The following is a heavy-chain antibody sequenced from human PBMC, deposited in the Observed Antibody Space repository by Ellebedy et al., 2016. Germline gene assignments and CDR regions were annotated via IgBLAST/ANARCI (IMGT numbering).Heavy chain of an antibody. V-gene: IGHV3-48*01. CDR3: ARFLNKSESRSSLSPYYYGLDV. J-gene: IGHJ6*02. Sequence: GESLKISCAVSGFTFSSYSFNWIRQAPGKGLEWVSHISSSGSLKFYADSLRDRFTISGDKAKNSLYLQMNSLRAEDTAVYYCARFLNKSESRSSLSPYYYGLDVWGQGTTVTVSS. CDR1: GFTFSSYS. D-gene: IGHD3-10*01. CDR2: ISSSGSLK.